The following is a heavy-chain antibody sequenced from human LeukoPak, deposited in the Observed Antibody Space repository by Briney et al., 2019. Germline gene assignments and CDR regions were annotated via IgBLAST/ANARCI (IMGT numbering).Heavy chain of an antibody. CDR2: IHYTGTT. J-gene: IGHJ4*02. CDR1: GDSISSYY. CDR3: ARDRLRHGNYFDY. D-gene: IGHD2-21*01. Sequence: SETLSLTCTVPGDSISSYYWSWIRQPPGKGLEWIGYIHYTGTTEYNPSLKSRVTISVDTSKSQFSLNLRSVTAADTAVYYCARDRLRHGNYFDYWGQGTLVTVSS. V-gene: IGHV4-59*01.